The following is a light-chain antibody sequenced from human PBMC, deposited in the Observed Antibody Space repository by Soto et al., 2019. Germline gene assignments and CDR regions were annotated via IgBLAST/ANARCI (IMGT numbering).Light chain of an antibody. CDR1: SSNIGAGYD. CDR3: HSYPTPLRARV. Sequence: QSVLTQPPSVSGAPGQRVTISCTGSSSNIGAGYDVHWYQQLPGTAPKLLIYGNSNRPSGVPDRFSGSKSGTSASLAITGLHAPHHAHYYCHSYPTPLRARVFGGGTNLTLL. V-gene: IGLV1-40*01. CDR2: GNS. J-gene: IGLJ3*02.